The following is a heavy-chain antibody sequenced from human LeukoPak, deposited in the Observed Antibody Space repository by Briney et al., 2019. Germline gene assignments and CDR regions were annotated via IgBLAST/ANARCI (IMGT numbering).Heavy chain of an antibody. CDR3: AATMIVVVIPAFDI. J-gene: IGHJ3*02. CDR2: FDPKDGET. D-gene: IGHD3-22*01. Sequence: ASVKVSCKVSGYTLTELSMHWVRQAPGKGLEWMGGFDPKDGETIYAQKFQGRVTMTEDTSTDTAYMELSSLRSEDTAVYYCAATMIVVVIPAFDIWGQGTMVTVSS. CDR1: GYTLTELS. V-gene: IGHV1-24*01.